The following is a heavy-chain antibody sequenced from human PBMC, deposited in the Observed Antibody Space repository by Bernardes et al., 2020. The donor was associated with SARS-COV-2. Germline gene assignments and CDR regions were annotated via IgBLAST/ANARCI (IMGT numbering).Heavy chain of an antibody. V-gene: IGHV3-49*04. Sequence: GSLRPSFATPGLIFDWFGMGLVPQAPGKGLGWVGCIKDQSYGGTTEYGASVGGRFSISRDDSKKMSYLEMSSLEVDDTAVYYCRAGTEYWGQGTLVTVSS. CDR2: IKDQSYGGTT. CDR3: RAGTEY. CDR1: GLIFDWFG. J-gene: IGHJ4*02. D-gene: IGHD6-19*01.